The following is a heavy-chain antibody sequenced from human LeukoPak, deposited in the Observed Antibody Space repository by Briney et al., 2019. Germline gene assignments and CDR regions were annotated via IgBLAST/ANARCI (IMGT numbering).Heavy chain of an antibody. Sequence: KSGGSLRLSCAASGFSFSDYYMGWIRQPPGKGLEWVSYISTTTGYTNYADSVKGRFSISRDNAKNSLSLQMTSLRAEDTALYYCARARLATGYYFDCWGQGTLVTVSS. CDR1: GFSFSDYY. J-gene: IGHJ4*02. CDR2: ISTTTGYT. V-gene: IGHV3-11*05. CDR3: ARARLATGYYFDC. D-gene: IGHD3-9*01.